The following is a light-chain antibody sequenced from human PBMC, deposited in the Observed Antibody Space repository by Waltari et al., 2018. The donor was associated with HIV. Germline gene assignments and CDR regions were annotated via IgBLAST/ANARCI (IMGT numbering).Light chain of an antibody. CDR1: RSVLYTSNNKNY. Sequence: DIVMTQSPDSLAVSLGERATINCTSSRSVLYTSNNKNYFAWYQHKPGQPPKLLIYWASTRQSGVPDRFSGSGSGTDVTLAINNLQAEDVAVYYCQQYYSIPRTFGQGTKVEIK. J-gene: IGKJ1*01. V-gene: IGKV4-1*01. CDR2: WAS. CDR3: QQYYSIPRT.